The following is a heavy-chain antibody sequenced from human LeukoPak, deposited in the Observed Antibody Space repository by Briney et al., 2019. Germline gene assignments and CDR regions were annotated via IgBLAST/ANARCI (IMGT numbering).Heavy chain of an antibody. Sequence: SGTLSLTCAVSGGSISSSNWWSWVRQPPGKGLEWIGEIYHSGSTNYNPSLKSRVTISVDKSKNQFSLKLSSVTAADTAVYYCASRKGYCSSTSCPPYYYYGMDVWGQGTTVTVSS. CDR1: GGSISSSNW. J-gene: IGHJ6*02. D-gene: IGHD2-2*01. V-gene: IGHV4-4*02. CDR3: ASRKGYCSSTSCPPYYYYGMDV. CDR2: IYHSGST.